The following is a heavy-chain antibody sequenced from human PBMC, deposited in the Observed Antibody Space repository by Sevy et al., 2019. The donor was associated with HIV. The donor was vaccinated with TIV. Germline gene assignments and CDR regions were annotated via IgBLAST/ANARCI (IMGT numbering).Heavy chain of an antibody. CDR1: GGSISSGSYY. CDR2: FSTSRST. CDR3: ARGPNGSGYYSVDWSSDY. D-gene: IGHD3-22*01. Sequence: SETLSLTCTVSGGSISSGSYYWSWIRQPAGKGLEWIGRFSTSRSTDYNPSLKSRVIMSVDPSKNQFSLKLRSVIAADTAVYYCARGPNGSGYYSVDWSSDYWGQGTLVTVSS. J-gene: IGHJ4*02. V-gene: IGHV4-61*02.